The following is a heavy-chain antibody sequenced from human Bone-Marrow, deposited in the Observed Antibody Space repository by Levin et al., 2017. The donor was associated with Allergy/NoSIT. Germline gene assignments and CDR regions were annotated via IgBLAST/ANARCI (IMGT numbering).Heavy chain of an antibody. V-gene: IGHV3-48*02. CDR2: ITSSGDST. Sequence: ASVKVSCAASGFTFRHYTMNWVRQAPGKGLEWVSCITSSGDSTYYADSVKGRFTISRDNAKNSLYLQLNRLRDEDTAMYYCARDPARGYYDSSGYSGDHWGQGTLVTVSS. CDR1: GFTFRHYT. CDR3: ARDPARGYYDSSGYSGDH. D-gene: IGHD3-22*01. J-gene: IGHJ4*02.